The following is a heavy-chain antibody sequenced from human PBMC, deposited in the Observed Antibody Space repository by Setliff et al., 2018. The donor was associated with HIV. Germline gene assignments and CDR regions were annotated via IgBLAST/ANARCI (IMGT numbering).Heavy chain of an antibody. CDR2: IYSGGST. D-gene: IGHD3-10*01. CDR3: ARVRGVTRGYFDY. V-gene: IGHV3-53*01. J-gene: IGHJ4*02. Sequence: PGGSLRLSCAASGFTVSSNYMSWVRQAPGKGLEWVSVIYSGGSTYYADSVKGRFTISRDNSKNTLYLQMNSLRAEDTAVYYCARVRGVTRGYFDYWGQGTLVTVSS. CDR1: GFTVSSNY.